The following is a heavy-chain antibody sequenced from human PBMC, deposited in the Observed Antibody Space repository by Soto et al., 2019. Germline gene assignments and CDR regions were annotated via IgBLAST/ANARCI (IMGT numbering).Heavy chain of an antibody. J-gene: IGHJ4*02. D-gene: IGHD3-22*01. CDR1: GFTFSNYA. CDR3: AKDLSSLGWLALGAPFDS. Sequence: EVHLLESGGDVVQPGRSLRLSRAASGFTFSNYAMNWIRQAPGKGLEWLSSISANGRNAYYADSVKGRFTISRDRSKNTLYLQLDSLRVEDTAIYFCAKDLSSLGWLALGAPFDSWGQGTLVTVSS. V-gene: IGHV3-23*01. CDR2: ISANGRNA.